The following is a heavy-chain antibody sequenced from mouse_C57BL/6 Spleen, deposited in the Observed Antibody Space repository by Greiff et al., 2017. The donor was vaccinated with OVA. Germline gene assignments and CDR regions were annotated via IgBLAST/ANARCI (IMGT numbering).Heavy chain of an antibody. D-gene: IGHD2-5*01. V-gene: IGHV1-18*01. Sequence: EVQLQQSGPELVKPGASVKIPCKASGYKFTDYNMDWVKQSHGKSLEWIGDINPNNGGTIDNQKFKGKATLTVDKSSSPTYMELRSLTSEETAVYYCARSGAYYSNYEGFAYWGQGTLVTVSA. CDR3: ARSGAYYSNYEGFAY. CDR1: GYKFTDYN. J-gene: IGHJ3*01. CDR2: INPNNGGT.